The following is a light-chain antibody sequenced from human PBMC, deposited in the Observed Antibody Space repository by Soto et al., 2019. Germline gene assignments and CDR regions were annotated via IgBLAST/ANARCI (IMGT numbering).Light chain of an antibody. Sequence: EIVMTQSPASLSVSPGERATLSCRASQSVSSKLAWYQQKPGQAHRLLIYGASTRATGIPDRFSGSGSGTEFTLTISSLQSEDFAVYYCQQYKNWPRTFGQGTKLEIK. CDR2: GAS. CDR1: QSVSSK. J-gene: IGKJ2*02. CDR3: QQYKNWPRT. V-gene: IGKV3-15*01.